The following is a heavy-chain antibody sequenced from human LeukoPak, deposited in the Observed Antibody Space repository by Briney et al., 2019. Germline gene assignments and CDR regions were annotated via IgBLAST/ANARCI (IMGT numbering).Heavy chain of an antibody. CDR1: GGSISSTIYY. CDR3: ARGDCSSTICYSPMDV. Sequence: SETLSLTCTVSGGSISSTIYYWGWVRQPPGEGLEWIGSIYRTGSTNYNPSLKSRVTISVHTSKNQFYLKVRSVTAADTAVYYCARGDCSSTICYSPMDVWGKGTTVTVSS. D-gene: IGHD2-2*01. V-gene: IGHV4-39*07. CDR2: IYRTGST. J-gene: IGHJ6*03.